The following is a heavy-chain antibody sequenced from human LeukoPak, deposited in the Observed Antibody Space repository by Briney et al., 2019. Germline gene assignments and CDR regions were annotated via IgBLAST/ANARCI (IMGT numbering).Heavy chain of an antibody. V-gene: IGHV4-34*01. D-gene: IGHD1-26*01. CDR3: ARGWLLVDAFDV. J-gene: IGHJ3*01. Sequence: SETLSLTCAVYGGSFSGYYWGWIRQPPGKGLEWIGEINHSGSTNYNPSLKSRVTISVDTSKNQFSLKLSSVTAADTAVYYCARGWLLVDAFDVWGQGTMVTVSS. CDR2: INHSGST. CDR1: GGSFSGYY.